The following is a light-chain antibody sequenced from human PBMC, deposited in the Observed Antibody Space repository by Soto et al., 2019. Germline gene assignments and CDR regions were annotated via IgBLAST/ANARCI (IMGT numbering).Light chain of an antibody. Sequence: EIQMTQSPSTLSGSVGDRFTITCLASQTISSWLAWYQQKPGKAPKLLIYKASTLKSGVTSRFSGSGSGTEFTLTISSLQPDDFATYYCQHYNSYSEAFGQGTQVEIK. V-gene: IGKV1-5*03. CDR2: KAS. CDR3: QHYNSYSEA. CDR1: QTISSW. J-gene: IGKJ1*01.